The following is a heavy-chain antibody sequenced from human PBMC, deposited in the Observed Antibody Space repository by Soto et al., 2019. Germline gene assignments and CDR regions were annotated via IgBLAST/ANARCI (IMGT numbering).Heavy chain of an antibody. V-gene: IGHV4-39*01. D-gene: IGHD6-13*01. CDR2: IYYSGST. J-gene: IGHJ4*02. Sequence: QLQLQESGPGLVKPSETLSLTCTVSGGSISSSSYYWGWIRQPPGKGLEWIGSIYYSGSTYYNPSLKSRVTISVDTSKNQFSLKLSSVTAADTAVYYCASRIPGIAAAGTGPFDYWGQGTLVTVSS. CDR1: GGSISSSSYY. CDR3: ASRIPGIAAAGTGPFDY.